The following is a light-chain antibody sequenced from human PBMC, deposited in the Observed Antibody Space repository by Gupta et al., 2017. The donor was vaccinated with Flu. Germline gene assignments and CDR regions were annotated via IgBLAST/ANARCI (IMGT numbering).Light chain of an antibody. CDR1: ISDLGSNT. Sequence: QSVLPQPPSASGTPGQRFIIPCSGSISDLGSNTEDWYQQLPGTAPKLLIYSSYQRPPGGPDRLSGSTSGTSASLAISGLQYEDEADYYCAAWDDTLNGPLFGGGTKLTVL. J-gene: IGLJ2*01. V-gene: IGLV1-44*01. CDR3: AAWDDTLNGPL. CDR2: SSY.